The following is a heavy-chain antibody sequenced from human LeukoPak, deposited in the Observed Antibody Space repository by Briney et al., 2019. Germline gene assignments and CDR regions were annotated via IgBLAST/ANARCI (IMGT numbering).Heavy chain of an antibody. CDR1: GGSFDRYV. CDR2: VIPVLDIT. J-gene: IGHJ4*02. CDR3: ARGSYGAGNDYFDY. Sequence: ASVKVSCKASGGSFDRYVISWVRQVPGLGPEWMGRVIPVLDITNYAQKFQGRVTITADKSTGTAYMELSSLRSEDTAVYYCARGSYGAGNDYFDYWGQGSLVTVSS. V-gene: IGHV1-69*04. D-gene: IGHD3-10*01.